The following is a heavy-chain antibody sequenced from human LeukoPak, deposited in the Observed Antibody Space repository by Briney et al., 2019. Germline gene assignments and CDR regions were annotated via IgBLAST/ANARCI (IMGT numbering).Heavy chain of an antibody. J-gene: IGHJ4*02. Sequence: PSETLSLTCSVSGGSISSSSYYWGWIRQPPGKGLEWIGSIYSSGSTYYSPSLKSRVTISIDTSKNQFSLKLSSVTAADTAVYHCARHSGTFRSRIDYWGQGTLVTVSS. CDR2: IYSSGST. D-gene: IGHD2/OR15-2a*01. CDR1: GGSISSSSYY. CDR3: ARHSGTFRSRIDY. V-gene: IGHV4-39*01.